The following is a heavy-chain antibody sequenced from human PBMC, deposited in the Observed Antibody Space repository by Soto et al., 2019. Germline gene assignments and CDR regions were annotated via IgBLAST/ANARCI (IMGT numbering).Heavy chain of an antibody. V-gene: IGHV3-30-3*01. D-gene: IGHD3-9*01. CDR2: ISFNGNSL. Sequence: PGGSLRLSCTASEFSFSSYAMHWIRQSPGKGLEWVAVISFNGNSLHYADSVKDRFTISRDNSKSTLYLQMNNMRTVDTAVYYCARTFDTITYYFDYWGQGTLVTVSS. J-gene: IGHJ4*02. CDR1: EFSFSSYA. CDR3: ARTFDTITYYFDY.